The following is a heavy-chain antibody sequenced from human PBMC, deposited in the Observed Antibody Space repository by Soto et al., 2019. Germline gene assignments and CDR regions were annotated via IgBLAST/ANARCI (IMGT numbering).Heavy chain of an antibody. D-gene: IGHD5-12*01. Sequence: QVQLQQWGAGLLKPSETLSLTCAVYGGSFSGYYWSWIRQPPGKGMEWIGEINQSGSTNYNPSLKSRVTISVDTSKNQFSLKLSSVTAADTAVYYCARGRGSYYYYYYMDVWGKGTTVTVSS. CDR3: ARGRGSYYYYYYMDV. J-gene: IGHJ6*03. V-gene: IGHV4-34*01. CDR1: GGSFSGYY. CDR2: INQSGST.